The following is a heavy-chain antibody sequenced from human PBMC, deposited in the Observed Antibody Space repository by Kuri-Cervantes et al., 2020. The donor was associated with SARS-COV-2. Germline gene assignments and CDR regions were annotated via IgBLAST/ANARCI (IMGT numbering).Heavy chain of an antibody. Sequence: GGSLRLSCAASGFTFDDYAMHWVRQAPGKGLEWVSAISGSGGSTYYADSVKGRFTISRDNSKNTLYLQMNSLRAEDTAVYYCARNPTYGDYPYWYFDLWGRGTLVTVSS. CDR3: ARNPTYGDYPYWYFDL. CDR1: GFTFDDYA. V-gene: IGHV3-23*01. D-gene: IGHD4-17*01. J-gene: IGHJ2*01. CDR2: ISGSGGST.